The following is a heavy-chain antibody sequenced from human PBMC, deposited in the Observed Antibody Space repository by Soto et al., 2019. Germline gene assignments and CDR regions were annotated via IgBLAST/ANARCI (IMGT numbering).Heavy chain of an antibody. D-gene: IGHD3-9*01. CDR1: GGSISSSHW. CDR3: ARVVLTITRGAFDA. CDR2: ISHSGTS. J-gene: IGHJ3*01. Sequence: QVQLQESGPGLVQPSGTLSLTCAVSGGSISSSHWWTGVRQSPGKGLEYIGEISHSGTSNSNPSLKSRVTLSVDKSKNPFSLTLTSVTAADTAVYYCARVVLTITRGAFDAWGKGTLVIVSS. V-gene: IGHV4-4*02.